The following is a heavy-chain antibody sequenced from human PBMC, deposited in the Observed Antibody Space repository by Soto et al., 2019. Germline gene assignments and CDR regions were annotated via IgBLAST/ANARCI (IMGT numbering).Heavy chain of an antibody. CDR2: IYYTGST. CDR1: GGSISSYS. CDR3: ARLILTPYYIHDY. Sequence: NPSETLSLTCTVSGGSISSYSWSWIRLSPGKGLEWIGYIYYTGSTSYNPSLKTRVAISVDTSKDQFSLKLTSVTAADTAVYFCARLILTPYYIHDYWGQGTQVTVSS. J-gene: IGHJ4*02. V-gene: IGHV4-59*01. D-gene: IGHD3-9*01.